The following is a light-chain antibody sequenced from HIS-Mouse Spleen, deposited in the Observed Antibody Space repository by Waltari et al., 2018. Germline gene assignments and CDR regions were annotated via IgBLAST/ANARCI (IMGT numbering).Light chain of an antibody. CDR2: WES. Sequence: DIVMTQSPDSLAVSLCERATINCKSSQSVLYSPNNKNYLAWYQQKPGQPPKLLIYWESTRESGVPDRFSGSGSGTDFTLTISSLQAEDVAVYYCQQYYSTPLTFGGGTKVEIK. CDR3: QQYYSTPLT. V-gene: IGKV4-1*01. CDR1: QSVLYSPNNKNY. J-gene: IGKJ4*01.